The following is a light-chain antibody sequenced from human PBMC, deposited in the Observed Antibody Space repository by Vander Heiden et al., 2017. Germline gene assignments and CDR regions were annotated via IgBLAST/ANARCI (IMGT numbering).Light chain of an antibody. CDR2: WAS. CDR3: LQKDGTPNT. V-gene: IGKV4-1*01. Sequence: DIVMTQSTDSLAVSLGERATINCKSSQSVLYSSNNKNYLAWYQQKPGQPPKLLICWASTRLSAVPDRYRACGSETEFALTIISLQVEDMAVSYCLQKDGTPNTYGGGSRVEIQ. J-gene: IGKJ4*01. CDR1: QSVLYSSNNKNY.